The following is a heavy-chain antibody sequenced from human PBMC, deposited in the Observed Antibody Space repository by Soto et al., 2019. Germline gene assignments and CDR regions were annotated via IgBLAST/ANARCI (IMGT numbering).Heavy chain of an antibody. V-gene: IGHV3-23*01. CDR1: GFTFSSYA. J-gene: IGHJ6*02. CDR3: ARDIVLMVYAIPPGFRGMDV. Sequence: PVGSLRLSCAASGFTFSSYAMSWVRQAPGKGLEWVSAISGSGGSTYYADSVKGRFTISRDNSKNTLYLQMNSLRAEDTAVYYCARDIVLMVYAIPPGFRGMDVWGQGTTVTVSS. CDR2: ISGSGGST. D-gene: IGHD2-8*01.